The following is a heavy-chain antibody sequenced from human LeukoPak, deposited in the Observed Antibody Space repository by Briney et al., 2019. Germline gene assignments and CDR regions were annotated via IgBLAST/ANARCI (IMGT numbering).Heavy chain of an antibody. CDR3: ARDFSLWTALLLRADTYYYFDL. J-gene: IGHJ2*01. CDR1: GVSFSGYY. Sequence: SETLSLTCAVYGVSFSGYYWSWIRQPPGKGLEWIGEINHSGSTNYNPSLKSRVTISVDTSKNQFSLKLSSVTAADTAVYYCARDFSLWTALLLRADTYYYFDLWGRGTLVTVSS. D-gene: IGHD2-15*01. CDR2: INHSGST. V-gene: IGHV4-34*01.